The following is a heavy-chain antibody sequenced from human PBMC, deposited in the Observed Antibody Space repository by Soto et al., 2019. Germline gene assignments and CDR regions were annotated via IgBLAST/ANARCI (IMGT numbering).Heavy chain of an antibody. CDR1: GFTLRTYG. J-gene: IGHJ6*01. Sequence: LSCAASGFTLRTYGMHWVRQAPGKGLEWVAVVWYDGSKKYYADSVKGRFTVSRDNSKNTLYLQMNSLRAEDTAVYYCARPLEQWQLGFGMDVWGQGSPVTVSS. D-gene: IGHD6-19*01. CDR2: VWYDGSKK. CDR3: ARPLEQWQLGFGMDV. V-gene: IGHV3-33*01.